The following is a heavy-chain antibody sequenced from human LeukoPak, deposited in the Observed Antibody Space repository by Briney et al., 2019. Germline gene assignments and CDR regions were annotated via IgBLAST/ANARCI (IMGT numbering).Heavy chain of an antibody. CDR1: GLTFSSYA. J-gene: IGHJ5*02. D-gene: IGHD6-13*01. CDR3: ARERTGYSSSWLPSDWFDP. CDR2: ISYDGSNK. Sequence: GGSLRLSCAASGLTFSSYAMHWVRQAPGKGLEWVAVISYDGSNKYYADSVKGRFTISRDNSKNTLYLQMNSLRAEDTAVYYCARERTGYSSSWLPSDWFDPWGQGTLVTVSS. V-gene: IGHV3-30-3*01.